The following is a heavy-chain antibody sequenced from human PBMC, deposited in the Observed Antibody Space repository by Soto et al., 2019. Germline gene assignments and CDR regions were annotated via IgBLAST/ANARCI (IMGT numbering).Heavy chain of an antibody. CDR1: GYTFINFF. D-gene: IGHD2-15*01. CDR2: INPSGGAT. V-gene: IGHV1-46*01. CDR3: ARSHCSGGSCYLGAFDI. Sequence: ASVKVSCNASGYTFINFFIHWVRQAPGQGLEWVGIINPSGGATTYPQKFQGRVTMTRDTSTSTVYMDVSSLRFDDTAVYYCARSHCSGGSCYLGAFDIWGQGTMVTVSS. J-gene: IGHJ3*02.